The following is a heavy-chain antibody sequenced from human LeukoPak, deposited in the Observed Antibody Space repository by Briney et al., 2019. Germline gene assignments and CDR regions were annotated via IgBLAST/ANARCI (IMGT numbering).Heavy chain of an antibody. CDR1: GFTFRTYD. V-gene: IGHV3-30*18. CDR3: AKGTTTPTTGTLEKDAFDI. D-gene: IGHD1-1*01. Sequence: GRSLRLSCAASGFTFRTYDMHWVRQAPGKGLEWVAVISYDGSYKYYADSVKGRFTISSDNSENTLLLQTNSLREEDTAVYYCAKGTTTPTTGTLEKDAFDIWGQGTMVTVSS. CDR2: ISYDGSYK. J-gene: IGHJ3*02.